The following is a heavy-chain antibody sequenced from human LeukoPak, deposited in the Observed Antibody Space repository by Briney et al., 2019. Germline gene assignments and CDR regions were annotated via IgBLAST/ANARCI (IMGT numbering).Heavy chain of an antibody. CDR3: ARETILAVAGDF. V-gene: IGHV3-48*01. D-gene: IGHD6-19*01. CDR2: ISSTSITM. J-gene: IGHJ4*02. CDR1: GFTFNRNN. Sequence: GGSLRLSCAASGFTFNRNNMNWVRQAPGKGLEWVSYISSTSITMYYADSVKGRFAISRDNAKNSLYLQMNSLRADDTAVYYCARETILAVAGDFWGQGTLVTVSS.